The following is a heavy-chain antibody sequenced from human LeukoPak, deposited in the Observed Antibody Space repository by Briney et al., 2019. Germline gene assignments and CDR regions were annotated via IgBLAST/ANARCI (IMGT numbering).Heavy chain of an antibody. Sequence: ASVKFSCNAAGYTFTSYDINWWRQATGQGLEWMGWMNPNSGNTGYAQKFQGRVTMTRNTSISTAYMELSSLRSEDTAVYYCARGPPRIAAAGTNWFDPWGQGTLVTVSS. CDR3: ARGPPRIAAAGTNWFDP. J-gene: IGHJ5*02. CDR2: MNPNSGNT. D-gene: IGHD6-13*01. CDR1: GYTFTSYD. V-gene: IGHV1-8*01.